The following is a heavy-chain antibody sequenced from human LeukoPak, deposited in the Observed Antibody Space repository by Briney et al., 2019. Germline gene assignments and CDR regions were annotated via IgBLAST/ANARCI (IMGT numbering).Heavy chain of an antibody. CDR3: ARELDWGAVNDAFDI. J-gene: IGHJ3*02. Sequence: SQTLSLTCTVSGGSISSGSYYWSWIRQPAGKGLEWIGRIYTSGSTNYNPSLKSRVTISVDTSKNQFSLKLSSVTAADTAVYYCARELDWGAVNDAFDIWGQGTMVTVSS. V-gene: IGHV4-61*02. CDR1: GGSISSGSYY. CDR2: IYTSGST. D-gene: IGHD3/OR15-3a*01.